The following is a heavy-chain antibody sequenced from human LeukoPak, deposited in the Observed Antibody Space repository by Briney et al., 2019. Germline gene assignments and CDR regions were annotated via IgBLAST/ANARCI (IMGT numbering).Heavy chain of an antibody. J-gene: IGHJ4*02. CDR2: ISAYNGNT. V-gene: IGHV1-18*01. CDR3: ARHVDTAMVSEVDY. D-gene: IGHD5-18*01. CDR1: GYTFTSYG. Sequence: GASVKVSCKASGYTFTSYGISWVRQAPGQGLEWMGWISAYNGNTNYAQKLQGRVTMTTDTSTSTAYMELRSLRSDDTAVYDCARHVDTAMVSEVDYWGQGTLVTVSS.